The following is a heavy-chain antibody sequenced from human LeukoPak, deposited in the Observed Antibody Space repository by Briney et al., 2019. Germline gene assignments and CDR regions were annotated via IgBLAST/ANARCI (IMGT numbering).Heavy chain of an antibody. D-gene: IGHD4-11*01. CDR1: GYTFTSYW. Sequence: GESLKISCKGSGYTFTSYWIGWVRQMPGKGLEWMGIIYPGDSDTSYSPYFQGQVTKSADKSSSTAYVQWSSLKASYTAMYYCARHSVNYGYFEHWGQGTLVTVSS. CDR3: ARHSVNYGYFEH. CDR2: IYPGDSDT. V-gene: IGHV5-51*01. J-gene: IGHJ1*01.